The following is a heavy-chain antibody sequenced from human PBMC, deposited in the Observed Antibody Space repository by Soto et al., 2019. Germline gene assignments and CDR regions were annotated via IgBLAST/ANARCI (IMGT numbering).Heavy chain of an antibody. V-gene: IGHV3-13*01. Sequence: EVQLVESGGGLVQPGGSLRLSCAASGFTFSSYDMHWVRQATGKGLEWVSAIGTAGDTYYPGSVKGRFTISRENAKNSLYLQMNSLRAGDTAVYYCARGVRGYAIYYDYWGQGTLVTVSS. CDR3: ARGVRGYAIYYDY. D-gene: IGHD6-25*01. CDR2: IGTAGDT. CDR1: GFTFSSYD. J-gene: IGHJ4*02.